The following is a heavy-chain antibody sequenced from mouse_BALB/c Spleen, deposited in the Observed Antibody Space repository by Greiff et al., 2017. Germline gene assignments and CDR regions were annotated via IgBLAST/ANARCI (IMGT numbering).Heavy chain of an antibody. CDR1: GFNIKDTY. CDR2: IDPANGNT. CDR3: ARLGILDY. J-gene: IGHJ2*01. Sequence: EVQVVESGAELVKPGASVKLSCTASGFNIKDTYMHWVKQRPEQGLEWIGRIDPANGNTKYDPKFQGKATITADTSSNTAYLQLSSLTSEDTAVYYCARLGILDYWGQGTTLTVSS. V-gene: IGHV14-3*02.